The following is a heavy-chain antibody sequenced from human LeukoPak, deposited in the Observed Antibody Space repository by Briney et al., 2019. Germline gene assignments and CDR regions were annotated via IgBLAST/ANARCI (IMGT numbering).Heavy chain of an antibody. CDR1: GFSFSSYW. V-gene: IGHV3-74*01. D-gene: IGHD3-22*01. Sequence: GGSLRLSCAASGFSFSSYWMHWVRQAPGKGLVWVSRINSGGTTTTYADSVKGRFTISRDNAKNTLYLQMNSLRAEDTAVYYCAKAFDSSGYYFDYWGQGTLVTVSS. CDR2: INSGGTTT. J-gene: IGHJ4*02. CDR3: AKAFDSSGYYFDY.